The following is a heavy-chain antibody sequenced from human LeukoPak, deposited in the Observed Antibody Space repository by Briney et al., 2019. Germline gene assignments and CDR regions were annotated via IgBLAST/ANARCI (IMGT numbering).Heavy chain of an antibody. Sequence: SETLSLTCTVSGGSISSYYWSWIRQPPGKGLEWIGYIYYSGSTNYNPSLKSRVTISVDTSKNQFSLKLSSVTAADTAVYYCARDRSGGYCSSTSCPSGMDVWGQGTTVTVSS. CDR3: ARDRSGGYCSSTSCPSGMDV. CDR2: IYYSGST. D-gene: IGHD2-2*01. CDR1: GGSISSYY. J-gene: IGHJ6*02. V-gene: IGHV4-59*01.